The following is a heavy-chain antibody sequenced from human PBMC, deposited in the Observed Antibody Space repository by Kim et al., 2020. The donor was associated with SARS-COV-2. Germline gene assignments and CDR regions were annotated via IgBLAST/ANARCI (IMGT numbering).Heavy chain of an antibody. J-gene: IGHJ4*02. D-gene: IGHD1-26*01. Sequence: NYARKRKGRVTMTTDTSTGTAYMERRSLRSDDTAVYYCARGREVGALFDYWGQGTLVTVSS. CDR3: ARGREVGALFDY. V-gene: IGHV1-18*01.